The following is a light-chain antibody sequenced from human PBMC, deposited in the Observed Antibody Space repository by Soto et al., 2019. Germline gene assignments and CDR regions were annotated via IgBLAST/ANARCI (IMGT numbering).Light chain of an antibody. V-gene: IGKV3-15*01. CDR3: QQYNKWPRT. CDR2: GAS. J-gene: IGKJ1*01. CDR1: QSARSN. Sequence: ITHSPDTLSVALGERPTLSCRASQSARSNLAWYQQRRGQCPRLLIYGASTRATGISARISGSGSGTEFTLTISSLQSEYFAIYYCQQYNKWPRTFGQGTKVDIK.